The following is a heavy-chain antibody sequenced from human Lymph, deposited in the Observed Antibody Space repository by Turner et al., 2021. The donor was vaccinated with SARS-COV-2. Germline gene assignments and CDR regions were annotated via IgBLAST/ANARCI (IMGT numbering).Heavy chain of an antibody. J-gene: IGHJ3*02. Sequence: SCKASGGTFSSYAISWGRQAPGQGLEWMGGIIPIFGTGNYAQKFHGRVTITADDSTSTAYMELSSLRSEDTAVYYCARDTAVAGTLGAFDIWGQGTMVTVSS. CDR1: GGTFSSYA. D-gene: IGHD6-19*01. V-gene: IGHV1-69*01. CDR3: ARDTAVAGTLGAFDI. CDR2: IIPIFGTG.